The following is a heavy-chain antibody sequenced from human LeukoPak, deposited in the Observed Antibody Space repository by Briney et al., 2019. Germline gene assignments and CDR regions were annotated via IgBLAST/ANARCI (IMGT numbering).Heavy chain of an antibody. CDR2: IYSGGST. V-gene: IGHV3-53*01. J-gene: IGHJ6*02. CDR3: AGPQREVLIAAMDV. Sequence: GGSLRLSCAASGLIVSNNYMSWVRQAPGKGLEWVSVIYSGGSTYYADSVKGRFTISRDNAKNTLYLQMNTLRAEDTAVYYCAGPQREVLIAAMDVWGQGTTVTVSS. CDR1: GLIVSNNY. D-gene: IGHD3-10*01.